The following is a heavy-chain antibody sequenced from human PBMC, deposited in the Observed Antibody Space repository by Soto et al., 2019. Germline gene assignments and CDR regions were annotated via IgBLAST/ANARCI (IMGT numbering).Heavy chain of an antibody. Sequence: PGGSLRLSCAASGFTFSSYSMNWVRQAPGKGLEWVSSISGSSSYIYYADSVKGRFTISRDNAKNSLYLQLNSLRAEDTAVYYCARVQELNWFDPWGQGTLVTAPQ. CDR1: GFTFSSYS. CDR3: ARVQELNWFDP. J-gene: IGHJ5*02. D-gene: IGHD6-13*01. CDR2: ISGSSSYI. V-gene: IGHV3-21*01.